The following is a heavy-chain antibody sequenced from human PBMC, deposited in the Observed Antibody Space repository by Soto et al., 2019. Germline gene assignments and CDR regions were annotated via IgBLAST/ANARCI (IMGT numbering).Heavy chain of an antibody. J-gene: IGHJ4*02. D-gene: IGHD1-26*01. CDR3: AKLGTMGVFDN. CDR2: ITFRGDNT. V-gene: IGHV3-23*01. CDR1: GFTFSSYA. Sequence: VQLLESGGGLVPPGGSLRLSCAASGFTFSSYAMSWVRQAPGKGLEWLAGITFRGDNTYYADSVKGRFTLSRDNSRNRLDLQINSLKVEDTALYYCAKLGTMGVFDNWGQGTLLTVSS.